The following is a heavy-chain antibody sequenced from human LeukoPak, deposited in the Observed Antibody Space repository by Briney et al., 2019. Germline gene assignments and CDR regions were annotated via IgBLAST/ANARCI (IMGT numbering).Heavy chain of an antibody. Sequence: GGSLRLSCVVSGLTVSSNYMSWVRQAPGKGLEWVSVIYSGGTTNFADSVKGRFLVYRDNSKNTLYLQMNSLRAEDTAVYYCASKLTTGYWGQGTLVTVSS. V-gene: IGHV3-66*01. CDR1: GLTVSSNY. J-gene: IGHJ4*02. D-gene: IGHD4-17*01. CDR3: ASKLTTGY. CDR2: IYSGGTT.